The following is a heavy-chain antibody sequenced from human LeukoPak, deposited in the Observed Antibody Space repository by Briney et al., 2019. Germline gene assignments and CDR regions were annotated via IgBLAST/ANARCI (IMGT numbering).Heavy chain of an antibody. CDR1: GFTFRTYA. D-gene: IGHD3-9*01. V-gene: IGHV3-23*01. CDR3: AKGDDILTGYLSYFDY. CDR2: ISGSGDNT. Sequence: EGSLRLSCAASGFTFRTYAMNWVRQAPGKGLEWVSGISGSGDNTYYADSVKGRFTISRDNSKNTLYLQMNSLRAEDTAVYYCAKGDDILTGYLSYFDYWGQGTLVTVSS. J-gene: IGHJ4*02.